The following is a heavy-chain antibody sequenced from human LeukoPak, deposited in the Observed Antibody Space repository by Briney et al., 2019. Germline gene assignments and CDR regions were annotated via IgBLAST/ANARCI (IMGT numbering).Heavy chain of an antibody. CDR2: INPSGGST. V-gene: IGHV1-46*01. J-gene: IGHJ4*02. Sequence: ASVKVSCKASGYTFTSYYMHWVRQAPGQGLEWMGIINPSGGSTSYAQKFQGRVTMTRDTSISTAYMELSRLRSDDTAVYYCASTNIVATAYFDYWGQGTLVTVSS. CDR1: GYTFTSYY. CDR3: ASTNIVATAYFDY. D-gene: IGHD5-12*01.